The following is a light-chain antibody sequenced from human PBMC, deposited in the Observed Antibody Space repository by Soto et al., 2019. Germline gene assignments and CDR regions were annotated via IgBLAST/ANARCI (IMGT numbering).Light chain of an antibody. V-gene: IGKV3-20*01. CDR1: QSVSSNY. J-gene: IGKJ2*01. CDR3: QQYAGSPYT. CDR2: GAS. Sequence: EIVLTQSPGTLSLSPGERATLSCRASQSVSSNYLAWYRQKPGQSPRRLIYGASTRATGIPDRFSGSGSGTDFTLTISRLEPEDFAVYYCQQYAGSPYTFGQGTELEIK.